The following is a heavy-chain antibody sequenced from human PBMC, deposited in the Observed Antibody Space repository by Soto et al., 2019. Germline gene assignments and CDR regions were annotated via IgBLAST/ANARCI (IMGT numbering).Heavy chain of an antibody. V-gene: IGHV5-10-1*01. CDR1: GYSFTSYW. D-gene: IGHD2-2*01. J-gene: IGHJ6*02. CDR2: IDPSDSYT. CDR3: ARHKGYCSSTSCYGMDV. Sequence: GESLKISCKGSGYSFTSYWISWVRQMPGKGLEWMGRIDPSDSYTNYSPSFQGHVTISADKSISTAYLRWNSLKASDTAMYFCARHKGYCSSTSCYGMDVWGQGATVTVSS.